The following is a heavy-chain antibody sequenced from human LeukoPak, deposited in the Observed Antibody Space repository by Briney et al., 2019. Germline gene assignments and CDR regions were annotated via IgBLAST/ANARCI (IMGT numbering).Heavy chain of an antibody. CDR2: IYYSGST. D-gene: IGHD3-9*01. CDR3: ARDSAYYDILTGSPVGYWYFDL. J-gene: IGHJ2*01. Sequence: PSETLSLTCTVSGGSISSSSYYWGWIRQPPGKGLEWIGSIYYSGSTYYNPSLKSRVTISVDTSKNQFSLKLSSVTAADTAVYYCARDSAYYDILTGSPVGYWYFDLWGRGTLVTVSS. V-gene: IGHV4-39*02. CDR1: GGSISSSSYY.